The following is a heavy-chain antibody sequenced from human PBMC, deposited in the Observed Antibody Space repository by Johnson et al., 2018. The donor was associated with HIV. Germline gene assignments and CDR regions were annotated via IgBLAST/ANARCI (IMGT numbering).Heavy chain of an antibody. Sequence: QVQLVESGGGVVRPGRSLRLSCAASGFTFSSYGMHWVRQAPGKGLEWVAVISYDGSNKYYADSVKGRFTISRDNSKNALFLQMSNLGPEDAGIYFCAKTYYGGNDDAFDLWGQGTMVTVSS. CDR3: AKTYYGGNDDAFDL. CDR1: GFTFSSYG. V-gene: IGHV3-30*18. CDR2: ISYDGSNK. D-gene: IGHD4-23*01. J-gene: IGHJ3*01.